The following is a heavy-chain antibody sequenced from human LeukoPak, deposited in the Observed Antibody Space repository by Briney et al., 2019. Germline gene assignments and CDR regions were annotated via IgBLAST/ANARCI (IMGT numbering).Heavy chain of an antibody. CDR3: AKEWARGRVDEAYNWFDP. V-gene: IGHV3-48*04. J-gene: IGHJ5*02. Sequence: TGGSLRLSCAASGFTFSSYSMNWVRQAPGKGLEWVSYISSSSSTIYYADSVKGRFTISRDNAKNSLYLQMNSLRAEDTAVYYCAKEWARGRVDEAYNWFDPWGQGTLVTVSS. D-gene: IGHD3-10*01. CDR2: ISSSSSTI. CDR1: GFTFSSYS.